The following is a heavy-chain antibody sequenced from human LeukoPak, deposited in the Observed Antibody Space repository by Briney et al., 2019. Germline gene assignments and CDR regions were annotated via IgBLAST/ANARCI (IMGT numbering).Heavy chain of an antibody. CDR3: TTSYYDSPRPSDY. CDR1: GFTFSNAW. V-gene: IGHV3-15*01. CDR2: IKSKTDGGTT. D-gene: IGHD3-22*01. J-gene: IGHJ4*02. Sequence: GGSLRLSCAASGFTFSNAWMSWVRQAPGKGLEWVGRIKSKTDGGTTDYAAPGKGRFTISRDDSKNTLYLQMNSLKTEDTAVYYCTTSYYDSPRPSDYWGQGTLVTVSS.